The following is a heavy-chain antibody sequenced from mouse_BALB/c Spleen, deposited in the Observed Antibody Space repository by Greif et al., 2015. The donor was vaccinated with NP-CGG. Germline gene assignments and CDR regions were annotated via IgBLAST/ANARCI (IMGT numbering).Heavy chain of an antibody. CDR3: ARDTVVTNYYAMDY. J-gene: IGHJ4*01. D-gene: IGHD1-1*01. Sequence: EVHLVESGGGLVKPGGSLKLSCAASGFTLSDYYMYWVRQTPEKRLEWVATISDGGSYTYYPDSVKGRFTISRDNAKNNLYLQMSSLKSEDTAMYYCARDTVVTNYYAMDYWGQGTSVTVSS. CDR2: ISDGGSYT. CDR1: GFTLSDYY. V-gene: IGHV5-4*02.